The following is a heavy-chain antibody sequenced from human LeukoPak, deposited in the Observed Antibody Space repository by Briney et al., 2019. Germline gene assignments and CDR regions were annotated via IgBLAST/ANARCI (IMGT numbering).Heavy chain of an antibody. Sequence: GGSLRLSCAASGFTVSSNYMNWVRQAPGKGLEWVSYMSGTSSTISYADSVKGRFTISRDNAKNSLYLQMNNLRAEDMALYYCVEDRGYSGSYDAFDIWGQGTMVTVSS. CDR3: VEDRGYSGSYDAFDI. CDR1: GFTVSSNY. V-gene: IGHV3-48*04. D-gene: IGHD1-26*01. CDR2: MSGTSSTI. J-gene: IGHJ3*02.